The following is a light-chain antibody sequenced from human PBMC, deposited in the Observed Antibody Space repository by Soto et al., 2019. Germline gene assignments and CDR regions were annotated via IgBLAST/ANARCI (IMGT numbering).Light chain of an antibody. Sequence: QSALTQPPSASGSPGQSVTISCTGTSSDVGGYNYVSWYQQHPGKAPKLMIYEVSKRPSGVPDRFSGSKSGNTASLTVSGLQAEYVADYYCSSYTGSNNYVFGTGTKVTVL. CDR1: SSDVGGYNY. J-gene: IGLJ1*01. V-gene: IGLV2-8*01. CDR3: SSYTGSNNYV. CDR2: EVS.